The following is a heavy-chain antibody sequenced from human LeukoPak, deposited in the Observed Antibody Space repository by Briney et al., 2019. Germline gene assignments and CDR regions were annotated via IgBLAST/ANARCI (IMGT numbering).Heavy chain of an antibody. J-gene: IGHJ4*02. CDR3: TRARASYYFDY. Sequence: GGSLRLSCAASGFTFSNAWMSWVRQAPGKGLEWVGRIKSKTDGGTTDYAAPVKGRFTISRDDSRSIAYLQMSSLKTEDTAVYYCTRARASYYFDYWGQGTLVTVSS. D-gene: IGHD3-10*01. CDR2: IKSKTDGGTT. V-gene: IGHV3-15*01. CDR1: GFTFSNAW.